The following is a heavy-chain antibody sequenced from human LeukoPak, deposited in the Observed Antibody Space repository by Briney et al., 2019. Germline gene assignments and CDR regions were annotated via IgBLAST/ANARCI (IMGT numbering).Heavy chain of an antibody. J-gene: IGHJ4*02. CDR1: GGSIGTYY. CDR3: ARGDLSRDYYIYFDY. Sequence: SETLSLTCTVSGGSIGTYYWSWIRQPPGKGLEWVGYIYYSGSTDYNPSLKSRVTISVDTSKNQFSLRLYSVTAADTAMYYCARGDLSRDYYIYFDYWGQGALVTVSS. V-gene: IGHV4-59*08. D-gene: IGHD3-22*01. CDR2: IYYSGST.